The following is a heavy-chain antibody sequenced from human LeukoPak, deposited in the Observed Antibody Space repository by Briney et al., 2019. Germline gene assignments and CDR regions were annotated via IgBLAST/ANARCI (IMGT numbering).Heavy chain of an antibody. D-gene: IGHD3-22*01. Sequence: KPSETLSLTCAVSGYSISSGYYWGWIRQPPGKGLEWIGSIYHSGSTYYNPSLKSRVTISVDTSKNQFSLKLSSVTAADTAVYYCASSYYDSSGPNYWGQGTLVTVSS. CDR1: GYSISSGYY. CDR3: ASSYYDSSGPNY. CDR2: IYHSGST. V-gene: IGHV4-38-2*01. J-gene: IGHJ4*02.